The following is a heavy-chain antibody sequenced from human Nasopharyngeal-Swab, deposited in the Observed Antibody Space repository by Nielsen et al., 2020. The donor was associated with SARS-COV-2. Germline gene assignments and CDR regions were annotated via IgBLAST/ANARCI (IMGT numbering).Heavy chain of an antibody. D-gene: IGHD6-13*01. Sequence: GSLRLSCKGSGYSLTSYWISWVRQMPGKGLEWMGRIDPSDSYTNYSPSFQGHVTISADKSISTAYLQWSSLKASDTAMYYCARLIIAGQHWFDPWGQGTLVTVSS. V-gene: IGHV5-10-1*01. CDR3: ARLIIAGQHWFDP. CDR1: GYSLTSYW. CDR2: IDPSDSYT. J-gene: IGHJ5*02.